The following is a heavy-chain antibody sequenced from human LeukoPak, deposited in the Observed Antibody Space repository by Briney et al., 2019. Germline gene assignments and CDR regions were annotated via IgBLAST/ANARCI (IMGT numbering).Heavy chain of an antibody. CDR1: GYSFTSNW. Sequence: GESLKISCKVSGYSFTSNWIGWVRQMPGKGLEWMGIIYPGDSDTRYSPSFQGQVTISADKSISTAYLQWSSLKASDTAMYYCACELSSSDYPYWGQGTLVTVSS. CDR3: ACELSSSDYPY. D-gene: IGHD3-22*01. CDR2: IYPGDSDT. V-gene: IGHV5-51*01. J-gene: IGHJ4*02.